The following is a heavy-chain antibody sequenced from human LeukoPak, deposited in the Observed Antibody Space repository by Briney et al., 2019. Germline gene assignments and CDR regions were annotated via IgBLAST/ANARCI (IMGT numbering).Heavy chain of an antibody. CDR2: INPNSGGT. J-gene: IGHJ4*02. CDR1: GYTFTGYY. Sequence: GASVKVSCKASGYTFTGYYMHWVRQAPGQGLEWMGWINPNSGGTNYAQKFQGRVTMTRDTSISTAYMELRSLRSDDTAVYYCARSVPTFDSNPKEDYWGQGTLVTVSS. V-gene: IGHV1-2*02. CDR3: ARSVPTFDSNPKEDY. D-gene: IGHD3-16*01.